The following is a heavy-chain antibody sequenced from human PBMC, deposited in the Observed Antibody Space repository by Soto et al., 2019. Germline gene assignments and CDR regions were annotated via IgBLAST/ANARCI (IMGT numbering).Heavy chain of an antibody. D-gene: IGHD1-7*01. J-gene: IGHJ5*02. CDR1: GGSISSYY. CDR2: IYYSGST. Sequence: PSETLSLTCTVSGGSISSYYWSWIRQPPGKGLEWIGYIYYSGSTNYNPSLKSRVTISVDTSKNQFSLKLSSVTAADTAVYYCARQNYRFDPWGQGTLVTVSS. CDR3: ARQNYRFDP. V-gene: IGHV4-59*01.